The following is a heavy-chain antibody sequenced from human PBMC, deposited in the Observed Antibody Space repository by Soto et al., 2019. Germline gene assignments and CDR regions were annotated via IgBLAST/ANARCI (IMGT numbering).Heavy chain of an antibody. V-gene: IGHV3-30-3*01. CDR2: ISYDGSNK. J-gene: IGHJ6*03. Sequence: GGSLRLSCVASGFTFSSYAMHWVRQAPGKGLEWVAVISYDGSNKYYADSVKGRFTISRDNSKNTLYLQMNSLRAEDTAVYYCARDRCSSTSCYYYYYYYMDVWGKGTTVTVSS. CDR3: ARDRCSSTSCYYYYYYYMDV. CDR1: GFTFSSYA. D-gene: IGHD2-2*01.